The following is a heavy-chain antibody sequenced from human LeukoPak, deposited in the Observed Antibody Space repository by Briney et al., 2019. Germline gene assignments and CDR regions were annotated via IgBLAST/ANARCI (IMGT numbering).Heavy chain of an antibody. CDR2: IYTSGST. CDR3: ARARGGSGSYGHFDS. D-gene: IGHD1-26*01. Sequence: SETLSLTCTVSGDSISGYYWTWIRQPAGKGLEWIGRIYTSGSTNYNPSLKSRVTMSVDTSKNQFSLKMSCLTAADTAMYYCARARGGSGSYGHFDSWGQGTLVTVSS. J-gene: IGHJ4*02. V-gene: IGHV4-4*07. CDR1: GDSISGYY.